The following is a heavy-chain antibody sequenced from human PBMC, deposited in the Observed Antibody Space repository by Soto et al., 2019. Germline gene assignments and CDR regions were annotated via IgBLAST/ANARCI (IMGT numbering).Heavy chain of an antibody. J-gene: IGHJ6*02. V-gene: IGHV3-74*01. Sequence: GGSLSLSCVVSGFSFSSYWMHWVRQAPGKGLVWVSRINSGGSSTSYADSVKGRFTISRDNAKNTLYLQMNSLRAEDTAVYYCARVSLGYCSSTSCYYYYGMDVWGQGTTVTVSS. CDR2: INSGGSST. CDR3: ARVSLGYCSSTSCYYYYGMDV. D-gene: IGHD2-2*01. CDR1: GFSFSSYW.